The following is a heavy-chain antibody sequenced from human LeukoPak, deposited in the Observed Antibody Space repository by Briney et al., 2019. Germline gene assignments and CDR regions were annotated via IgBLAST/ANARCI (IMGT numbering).Heavy chain of an antibody. CDR2: ISGSGGST. CDR1: GFTFSSYA. D-gene: IGHD3-22*01. V-gene: IGHV3-23*01. J-gene: IGHJ1*01. CDR3: AKSTYYYDSSGYYVYAEYFQH. Sequence: TGGSLRLSCAASGFTFSSYAMSWVRQAPGKGLEWVSAISGSGGSTYYADSVKGRFTISRDNSKNTPYLQMNSLRAEDTAVYYCAKSTYYYDSSGYYVYAEYFQHWGQGTLVTVSS.